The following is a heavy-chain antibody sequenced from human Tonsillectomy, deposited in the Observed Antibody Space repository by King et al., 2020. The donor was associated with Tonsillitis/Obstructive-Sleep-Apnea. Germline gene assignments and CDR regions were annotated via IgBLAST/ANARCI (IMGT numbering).Heavy chain of an antibody. Sequence: VQLQQWGAGLLKPSETLSLTCTVYGGSFSGYYWSWIRQPPGKGLEWIGEINHSGSTNYNPSLKSRVTISVDTSKNQFSLKLSPVTAADTAVYYCVAYYYYYGMDVWGQGTTVTVSS. CDR1: GGSFSGYY. CDR2: INHSGST. J-gene: IGHJ6*02. CDR3: VAYYYYYGMDV. V-gene: IGHV4-34*01.